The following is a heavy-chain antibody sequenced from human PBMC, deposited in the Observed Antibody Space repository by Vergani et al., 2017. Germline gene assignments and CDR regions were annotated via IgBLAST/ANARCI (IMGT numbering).Heavy chain of an antibody. CDR2: MDYSGST. V-gene: IGHV4-38-2*02. D-gene: IGHD2-15*01. Sequence: QVHLQESGPGLVKPSETLSLTCSVSNYSIGRDYFWAWFRRSPGKGLEWIGSMDYSGSTSYNPSLESRISISFETPKNQFSLRLTSVTAADTAVYYCASKRGACRAAYCHSYDFWGPGTLVGVSS. CDR1: NYSIGRDYF. J-gene: IGHJ4*02. CDR3: ASKRGACRAAYCHSYDF.